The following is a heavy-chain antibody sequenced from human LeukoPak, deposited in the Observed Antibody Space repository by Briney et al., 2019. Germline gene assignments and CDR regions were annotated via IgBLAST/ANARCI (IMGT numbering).Heavy chain of an antibody. CDR3: ARDPRQWLVRGVDY. J-gene: IGHJ4*02. CDR1: GYSISSGYY. D-gene: IGHD6-19*01. Sequence: SETLSLTCTVSGYSISSGYYWGWIRQPPGKGLEWIGSIYHSGSTYYNRSLKSRVTISVDTSKNQFSLKLSSVTAADTAVYYCARDPRQWLVRGVDYWGQGTLVTVSS. V-gene: IGHV4-38-2*02. CDR2: IYHSGST.